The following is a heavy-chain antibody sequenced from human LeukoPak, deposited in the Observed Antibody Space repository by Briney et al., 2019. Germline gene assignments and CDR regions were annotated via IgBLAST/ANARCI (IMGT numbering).Heavy chain of an antibody. V-gene: IGHV3-30*04. D-gene: IGHD5-18*01. CDR2: ISYDGSNK. CDR1: GFTFSSYA. Sequence: GGSLRLSCAASGFTFSSYAMHWVRQAPGKGLEWVAVISYDGSNKYYADSVKGRSTISRDNSKNTLYLQMNSLRAEDTAVYYCARGHGAGIQLWLVYYYYYMDVWGKGTTVTVSS. J-gene: IGHJ6*03. CDR3: ARGHGAGIQLWLVYYYYYMDV.